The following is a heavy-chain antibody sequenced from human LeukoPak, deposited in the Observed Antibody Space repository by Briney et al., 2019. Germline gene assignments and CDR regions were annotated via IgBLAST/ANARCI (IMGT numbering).Heavy chain of an antibody. J-gene: IGHJ4*02. D-gene: IGHD1-26*01. CDR1: GVSISSSNSY. CDR2: IYSSGST. CDR3: AKSGGYGLIGY. Sequence: SETLSLTCTVSGVSISSSNSYWGWIRQPPGKGLEWIGSIYSSGSTYYNASLQSRVTISIETSKNQISLRLNSVTAADTAMYYCAKSGGYGLIGYWGQGTLVTVSS. V-gene: IGHV4-39*01.